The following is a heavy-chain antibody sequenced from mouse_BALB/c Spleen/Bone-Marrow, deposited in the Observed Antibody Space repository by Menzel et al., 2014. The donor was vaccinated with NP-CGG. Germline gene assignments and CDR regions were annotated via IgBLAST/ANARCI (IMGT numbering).Heavy chain of an antibody. CDR3: ARDTRRAMDY. CDR1: GFTFSDFY. V-gene: IGHV7-1*02. J-gene: IGHJ4*01. Sequence: DVKLVESGGGLVQPGGSLRLSCATSGFTFSDFYMEWVRQPPGKRLEWIAASRNKANDYTTEYSASVKGRFIVSRDTSQSILALQMNALRAEDTAIYYCARDTRRAMDYWGQGTSVTVSS. CDR2: SRNKANDYTT.